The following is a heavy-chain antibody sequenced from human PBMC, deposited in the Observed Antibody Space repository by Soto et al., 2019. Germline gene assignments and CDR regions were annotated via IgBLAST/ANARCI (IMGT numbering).Heavy chain of an antibody. D-gene: IGHD1-26*01. Sequence: QVQLVESGGGVVQPGRSLRLSCAASGFTFTTYGMHWVRQAPGKGLEWVAVMGNDGITTFYADSVKGRFTISRDNSKNTLFLQMNSLRADDTAVYYCAKEFQWELHAFDIWGQRTMVTVSS. J-gene: IGHJ3*02. CDR3: AKEFQWELHAFDI. CDR1: GFTFTTYG. CDR2: MGNDGITT. V-gene: IGHV3-30*18.